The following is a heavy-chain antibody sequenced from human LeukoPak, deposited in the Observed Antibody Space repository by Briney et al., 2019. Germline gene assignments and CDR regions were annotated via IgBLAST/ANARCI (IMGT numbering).Heavy chain of an antibody. CDR2: INPNSGGT. CDR1: SYTFTGYY. D-gene: IGHD1-26*01. Sequence: GASVKVSCKASSYTFTGYYMHWVRQAPGQGLEWMGWINPNSGGTNYAQKFQGRVAMTRDTSISTAYMDLSRLRSDDRAVYYCARDNGGDSGDYWGQGTLVTVSS. V-gene: IGHV1-2*02. J-gene: IGHJ4*02. CDR3: ARDNGGDSGDY.